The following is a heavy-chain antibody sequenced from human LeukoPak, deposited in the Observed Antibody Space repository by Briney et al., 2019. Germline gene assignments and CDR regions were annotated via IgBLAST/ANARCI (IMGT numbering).Heavy chain of an antibody. CDR3: ARMYSGSPDYYYYYGMDV. V-gene: IGHV1-69*13. D-gene: IGHD1-26*01. Sequence: GASVTVSFKASGGTFSSYAISWVRQAPGQGLEWMGGIIPIFGIANYAQKFQGRVTITADESTSTAYMELSSLRSEDTAVYYCARMYSGSPDYYYYYGMDVWGQGTTVTVSS. CDR1: GGTFSSYA. CDR2: IIPIFGIA. J-gene: IGHJ6*02.